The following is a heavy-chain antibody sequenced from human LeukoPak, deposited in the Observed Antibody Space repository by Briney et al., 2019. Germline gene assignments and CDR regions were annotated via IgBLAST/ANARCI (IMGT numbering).Heavy chain of an antibody. CDR3: ARAGGYRDY. D-gene: IGHD5-18*01. V-gene: IGHV3-48*03. CDR1: GFTFSSYE. J-gene: IGHJ4*02. CDR2: ISSSGRTI. Sequence: PGGSLRLSCAASGFTFSSYEMNWARQAPGKGLEWVSYISSSGRTIYYADSVKGRFTISRDNAKNSLYLQMNSLRAEDTAVYYCARAGGYRDYWGQGTLVTVSS.